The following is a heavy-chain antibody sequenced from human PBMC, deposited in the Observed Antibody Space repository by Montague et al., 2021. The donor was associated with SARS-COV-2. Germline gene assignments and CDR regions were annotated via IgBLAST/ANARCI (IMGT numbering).Heavy chain of an antibody. J-gene: IGHJ6*02. CDR2: IYYSEST. CDR3: ARDNVTPYGLDV. D-gene: IGHD2-15*01. V-gene: IGHV4-39*02. Sequence: SETLSLTCNVSGGSISCSSFYWGWMRQPPGNGREGIGRIYYSESTNYNPTLKSRVTISLDTYKNQFSLRLASVTAADTAMYYCARDNVTPYGLDVWGQGTMVTVSS. CDR1: GGSISCSSFY.